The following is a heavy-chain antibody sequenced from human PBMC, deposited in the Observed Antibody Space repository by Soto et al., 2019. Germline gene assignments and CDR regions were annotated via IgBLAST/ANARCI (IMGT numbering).Heavy chain of an antibody. CDR2: IGLYTYST. D-gene: IGHD3-10*01. CDR1: GITFGGNY. J-gene: IGHJ6*02. V-gene: IGHV3-23*01. Sequence: EVQLLESGGGLVQPGGSLRLSCVGSGITFGGNYMNWVRQAPGKGLGWVSGIGLYTYSTYYSDSVKGRFTISRDSAKNTIYLVMNSLRVDDTDIYYCTKNSSKWFGDYSGMDVWGQGTTVTVSS. CDR3: TKNSSKWFGDYSGMDV.